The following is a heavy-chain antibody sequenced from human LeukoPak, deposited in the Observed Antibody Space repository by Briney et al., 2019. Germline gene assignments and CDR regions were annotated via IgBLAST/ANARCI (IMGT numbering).Heavy chain of an antibody. D-gene: IGHD4-11*01. CDR3: ARLDYNNHHFDY. CDR1: GGSISSSSYY. Sequence: PSETLSLTCTVSGGSISSSSYYWGWIRQPPGKGLEWIGSIYYSGSTYYNPSLKSRVTISVDTSKNQFSLKLSSVTAADTAVYYCARLDYNNHHFDYWGQGTLVTVSS. CDR2: IYYSGST. J-gene: IGHJ4*02. V-gene: IGHV4-39*01.